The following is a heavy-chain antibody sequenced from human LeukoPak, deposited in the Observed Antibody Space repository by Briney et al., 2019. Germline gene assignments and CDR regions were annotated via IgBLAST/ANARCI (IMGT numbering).Heavy chain of an antibody. CDR3: TTESYHY. J-gene: IGHJ4*02. Sequence: GGSLRLSCADSGFTFGRFAMNWVRQAPGKGLEWVSIISNSGTITSYADSVKGRFTISRDNSKNTVYLQMNSLRAEDTALYYCTTESYHYWGQGSLVAVSS. CDR2: ISNSGTIT. V-gene: IGHV3-23*01. D-gene: IGHD3-10*01. CDR1: GFTFGRFA.